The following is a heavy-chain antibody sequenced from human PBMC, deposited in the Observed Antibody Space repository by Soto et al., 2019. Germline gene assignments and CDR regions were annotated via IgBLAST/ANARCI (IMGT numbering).Heavy chain of an antibody. CDR1: GGSVSRPYC. D-gene: IGHD6-19*01. Sequence: QVQLQESGPGLVKPSETLSLTCAVSGGSVSRPYCCCWVRQPAGKRQEWIGDVFHTGTPSYNPSLKSRVTISLDKSNNQFSLDLSSVTAADTAVYYCARSAGWYAVHSWGQGTLVIVSS. J-gene: IGHJ4*02. V-gene: IGHV4-4*02. CDR3: ARSAGWYAVHS. CDR2: VFHTGTP.